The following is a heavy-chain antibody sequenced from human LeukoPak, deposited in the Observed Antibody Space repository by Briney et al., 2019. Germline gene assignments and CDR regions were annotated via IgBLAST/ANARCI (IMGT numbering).Heavy chain of an antibody. CDR1: GGSISSYY. J-gene: IGHJ3*01. CDR2: IYYSGST. V-gene: IGHV4-59*01. CDR3: ARGEVYGSGGGA. Sequence: SETLSLTCTVSGGSISSYYWSWIRQPPGKGLEWIGYIYYSGSTNYNPSLKSRVTISVDTSKNQFSLKLSSVTAADTAVYYCARGEVYGSGGGAWGQGTMVTVSS. D-gene: IGHD3-10*01.